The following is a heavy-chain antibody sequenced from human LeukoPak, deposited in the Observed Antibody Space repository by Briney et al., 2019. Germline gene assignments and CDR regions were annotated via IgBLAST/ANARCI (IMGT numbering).Heavy chain of an antibody. D-gene: IGHD3-22*01. Sequence: SETLSLTCAVYGGSFSGYYWSWIRQPPGKGLEWIGEINHSGGTSYNPSLKSRVTISVDTSKNQFSLKLSSVTAADTAVYYCARDSSDAFDIWGQGTMVTVSS. V-gene: IGHV4-34*01. J-gene: IGHJ3*02. CDR2: INHSGGT. CDR1: GGSFSGYY. CDR3: ARDSSDAFDI.